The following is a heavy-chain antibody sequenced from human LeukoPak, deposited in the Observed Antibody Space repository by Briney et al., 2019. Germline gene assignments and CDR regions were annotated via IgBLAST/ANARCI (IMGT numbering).Heavy chain of an antibody. CDR3: ARVRGYYGMDV. J-gene: IGHJ6*02. Sequence: GRSLRLSCAASGFTFSDYYMSWISQAPGKGLEWVSYISSSSSYTNYADSVKGRFTISRDNAKNSLYLQMNSLRAEDTAVYYCARVRGYYGMDVWGQGTTVTVSS. CDR2: ISSSSSYT. CDR1: GFTFSDYY. V-gene: IGHV3-11*06.